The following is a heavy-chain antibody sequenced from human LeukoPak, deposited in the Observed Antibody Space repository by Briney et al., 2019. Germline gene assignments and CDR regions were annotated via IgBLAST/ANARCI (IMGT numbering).Heavy chain of an antibody. CDR1: GGSISRGDYY. D-gene: IGHD2-2*01. CDR3: AREYVVVVPAATYFDY. Sequence: SETLSLTCTVSGGSISRGDYYWRWLRQPPGKGLEWVGYIYYSGSTYYNPSLKSRVTISVDTSKNQFSLKLSSVTAADTAVYYCAREYVVVVPAATYFDYWGQGTLVTVSS. V-gene: IGHV4-30-4*01. CDR2: IYYSGST. J-gene: IGHJ4*02.